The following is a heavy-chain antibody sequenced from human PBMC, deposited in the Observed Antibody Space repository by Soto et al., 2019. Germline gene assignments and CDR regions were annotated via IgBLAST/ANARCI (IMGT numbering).Heavy chain of an antibody. V-gene: IGHV3-21*01. D-gene: IGHD2-8*01. CDR3: ARDLMEYFQH. CDR2: ISSSSSYI. J-gene: IGHJ1*01. Sequence: EVQLVESGGGLVKPGGSLRLSCAASGFTFSSYSMNWVRQAPGKGLEWVSSISSSSSYIYYADSVKGRFTISRDNAKNSLYLQMNSLRAEDTAVYSCARDLMEYFQHWGQGTLVTVSS. CDR1: GFTFSSYS.